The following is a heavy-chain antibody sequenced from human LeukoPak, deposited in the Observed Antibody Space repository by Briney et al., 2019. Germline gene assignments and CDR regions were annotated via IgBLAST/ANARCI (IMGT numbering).Heavy chain of an antibody. CDR2: INHSGST. D-gene: IGHD6-6*01. Sequence: SETPSLTCAVYGGSFSGYYWSWIRQPPGKGLEWIGEINHSGSTNYNPSLKSRVTISVDTSKNQFSLKLSSVTAADTAVYYCAGLSSSSRVIDYWGQGTLVTVSS. CDR3: AGLSSSSRVIDY. J-gene: IGHJ4*02. V-gene: IGHV4-34*01. CDR1: GGSFSGYY.